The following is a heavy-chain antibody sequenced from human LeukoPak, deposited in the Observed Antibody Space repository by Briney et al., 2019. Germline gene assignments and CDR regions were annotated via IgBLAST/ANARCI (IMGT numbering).Heavy chain of an antibody. CDR1: GFTVSNNY. D-gene: IGHD3-10*01. J-gene: IGHJ6*02. V-gene: IGHV3-66*02. CDR2: IYSGGST. Sequence: GGSLRLSCAASGFTVSNNYMTWVRQAPGKGLEWVSVIYSGGSTYYADSVKGRFTISRDNSKNTLYLQMNSLRAEDTAVYYCARGMVRGVITHLYGMDVWGQGTTVTVSS. CDR3: ARGMVRGVITHLYGMDV.